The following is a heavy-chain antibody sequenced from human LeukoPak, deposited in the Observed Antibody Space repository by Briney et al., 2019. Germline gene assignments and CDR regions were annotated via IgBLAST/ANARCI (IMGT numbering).Heavy chain of an antibody. V-gene: IGHV3-23*01. CDR2: ISGSGGST. CDR3: AKDTAMVQYYFDY. CDR1: GFTFSSYA. D-gene: IGHD5-18*01. J-gene: IGHJ4*02. Sequence: GGSLRLSCAASGFTFSSYAMSWVRQALGKGLEWVSAISGSGGSTYYADSVKGRFTISRDNSKNTLYLQMNSLRAEDTAVYYCAKDTAMVQYYFDYWGQGALVTVSS.